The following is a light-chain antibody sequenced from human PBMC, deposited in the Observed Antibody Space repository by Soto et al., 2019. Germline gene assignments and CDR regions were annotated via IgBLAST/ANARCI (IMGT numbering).Light chain of an antibody. CDR3: SSYTSSSPSKV. Sequence: QSVLTQPASVSGSPGQSITISCTGTSSDVGGYNYVSWYQQHPGKAPKLMIYDVSNRPSGVSNRFSGSKSGNTASLTISGLQAEDEADYYCSSYTSSSPSKVFGGGTKLTVL. V-gene: IGLV2-14*01. CDR1: SSDVGGYNY. CDR2: DVS. J-gene: IGLJ2*01.